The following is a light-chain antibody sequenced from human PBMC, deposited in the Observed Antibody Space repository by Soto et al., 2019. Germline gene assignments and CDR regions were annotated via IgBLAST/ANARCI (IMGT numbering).Light chain of an antibody. CDR1: QTVRNNY. Sequence: EFVLTQSPGTLSLSPGERATLSCRASQTVRNNYLAWYQQKPGQAPRLLIYDASSRATGIPDRFSGGGSGTDFTLTISRLEPEDFAVYFCYQYDSSPWTFGQGTKVDIK. CDR3: YQYDSSPWT. J-gene: IGKJ1*01. CDR2: DAS. V-gene: IGKV3-20*01.